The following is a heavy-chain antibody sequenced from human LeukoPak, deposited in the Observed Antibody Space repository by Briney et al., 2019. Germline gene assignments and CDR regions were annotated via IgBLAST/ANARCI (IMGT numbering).Heavy chain of an antibody. CDR2: IQPGDSDT. Sequence: GESLKISCKGSGYSFTSYWIGWVRQMPGKGLEWMGIIQPGDSDTRYSPSFQGQVTMPVDKSISTAYLQWSSLKASDSAMYYCARLEAYYGRNWFDPWGQGTLVTVSS. V-gene: IGHV5-51*01. J-gene: IGHJ5*02. CDR1: GYSFTSYW. D-gene: IGHD3-16*01. CDR3: ARLEAYYGRNWFDP.